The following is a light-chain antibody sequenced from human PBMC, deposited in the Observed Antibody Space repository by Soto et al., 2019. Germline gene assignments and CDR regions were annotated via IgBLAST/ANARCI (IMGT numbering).Light chain of an antibody. CDR2: DVS. V-gene: IGLV2-11*01. J-gene: IGLJ1*01. Sequence: QSVLTHPRSVSWAPGQSVTISCTGTSSDVGGYNHVSWYQQYPGKAPKLMIYDVSKRPSGVPDRFSGSKSGNTASLTISGLQAEDEADYYCCSYAGSYTYVFGTGTKVTVL. CDR3: CSYAGSYTYV. CDR1: SSDVGGYNH.